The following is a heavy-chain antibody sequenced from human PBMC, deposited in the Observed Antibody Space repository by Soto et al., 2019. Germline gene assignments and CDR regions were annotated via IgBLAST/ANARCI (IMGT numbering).Heavy chain of an antibody. CDR2: IYYSGST. CDR1: GGSISIYY. D-gene: IGHD3-22*01. V-gene: IGHV4-59*01. J-gene: IGHJ6*02. CDR3: ARLGGRGDSSGYYPYYYYYYGMDV. Sequence: SETLSLTCTVSGGSISIYYWSWIRHPPGKGLEWIGYIYYSGSTNYNPSLKSRVTISVDTSKNQFSLKLSSVTAADTAVYYCARLGGRGDSSGYYPYYYYYYGMDVWGQGTTVTVSS.